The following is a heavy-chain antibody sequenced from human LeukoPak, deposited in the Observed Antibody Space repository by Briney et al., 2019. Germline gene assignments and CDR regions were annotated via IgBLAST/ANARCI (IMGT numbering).Heavy chain of an antibody. Sequence: PSETLSLTCTVSGASVSSNNYYWGWLRQPPGKGLEWIGSIYYSGRTFYNPSLKSRLTLSIDTSKNQFFLQLTSVTAADSAVYYCASPPAYSSGWGVFEYWSQGTLVTVSS. CDR1: GASVSSNNYY. CDR3: ASPPAYSSGWGVFEY. CDR2: IYYSGRT. V-gene: IGHV4-39*07. D-gene: IGHD6-19*01. J-gene: IGHJ4*02.